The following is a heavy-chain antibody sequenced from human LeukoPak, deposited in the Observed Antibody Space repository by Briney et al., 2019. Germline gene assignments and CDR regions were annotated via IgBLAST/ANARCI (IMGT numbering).Heavy chain of an antibody. J-gene: IGHJ3*02. CDR3: ARGPGTRDFDI. CDR1: GFTYHSYD. Sequence: GGPVRLFCAAWGFTYHSYDMQWVRQSRGKGREGVSASGSACYSWYPGSVKGRFKMSRENAKNSLYLQMNSPRAGDTAVYYCARGPGTRDFDIWGQGTMVTVSS. CDR2: SGSACYS. V-gene: IGHV3-13*01. D-gene: IGHD6-13*01.